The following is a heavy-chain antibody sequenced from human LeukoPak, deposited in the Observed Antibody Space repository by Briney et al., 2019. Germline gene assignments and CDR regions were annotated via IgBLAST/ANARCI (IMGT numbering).Heavy chain of an antibody. Sequence: VGSLRLSCAASGFTFSTHEMNWVRQAPGKGLEWVSYITRSGTTIYYADSVKGRFTISRDNAKNSLYLQMNSLRDEDTAVYYCARGGNIGYDYNAFDLWGQGAMVTVSS. CDR2: ITRSGTTI. J-gene: IGHJ3*01. D-gene: IGHD3-22*01. CDR1: GFTFSTHE. CDR3: ARGGNIGYDYNAFDL. V-gene: IGHV3-48*03.